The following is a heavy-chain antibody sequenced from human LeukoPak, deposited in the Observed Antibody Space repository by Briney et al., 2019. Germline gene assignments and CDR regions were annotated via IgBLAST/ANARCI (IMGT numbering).Heavy chain of an antibody. CDR2: ISHSSTTI. V-gene: IGHV3-48*01. CDR1: GFTLSPYN. D-gene: IGHD2-15*01. Sequence: GGSLRLSCAASGFTLSPYNMNWVRQAPGKGLEWISYISHSSTTIYYADSVEGRFTISRDNAKNSLYLQMNSLRADDAAVYYCAREGPLLVSEDAFDFWGQGTMVTVSS. J-gene: IGHJ3*01. CDR3: AREGPLLVSEDAFDF.